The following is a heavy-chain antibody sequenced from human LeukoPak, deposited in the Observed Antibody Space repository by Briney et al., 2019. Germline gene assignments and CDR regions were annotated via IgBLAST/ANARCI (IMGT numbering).Heavy chain of an antibody. CDR2: ITESGYIT. Sequence: PGGSLRLSFAASGFTFISYAMCWVRPAPGRGPEWVSGITESGYITYYADSVKGRFTISRDNTKNTLYLQMNSLRAGDTAKYYCAKYCSGATCSGYWGQGTLVTVSS. CDR3: AKYCSGATCSGY. J-gene: IGHJ4*02. V-gene: IGHV3-23*01. CDR1: GFTFISYA. D-gene: IGHD2-15*01.